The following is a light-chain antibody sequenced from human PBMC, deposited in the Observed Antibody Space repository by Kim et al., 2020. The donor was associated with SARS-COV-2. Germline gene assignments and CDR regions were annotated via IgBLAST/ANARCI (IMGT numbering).Light chain of an antibody. CDR2: AAS. V-gene: IGKV1-16*02. Sequence: ASVGDRVTITCRASQDINIDLAWFQQKPGKAPKPLIYAASSLHSGVPSKFSGSRSGTDFILTITSLQPEDFGTYFCQQYKSYPITFGQGTRLEIK. J-gene: IGKJ5*01. CDR1: QDINID. CDR3: QQYKSYPIT.